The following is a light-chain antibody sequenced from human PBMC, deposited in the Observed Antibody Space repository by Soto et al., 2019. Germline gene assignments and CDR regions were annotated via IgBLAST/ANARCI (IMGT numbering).Light chain of an antibody. CDR2: GDN. J-gene: IGLJ1*01. CDR1: SSNIGAEYD. Sequence: QSVLTQPPSVSGAPGQRVAISCTGSSSNIGAEYDVHWYQQLPGTAPKRLIYGDNNRPSGVPDRFSGSKSGTSASLAITGLQPEDEADYYCAAWDDSLTAHVFGVGTKVTVL. CDR3: AAWDDSLTAHV. V-gene: IGLV1-40*01.